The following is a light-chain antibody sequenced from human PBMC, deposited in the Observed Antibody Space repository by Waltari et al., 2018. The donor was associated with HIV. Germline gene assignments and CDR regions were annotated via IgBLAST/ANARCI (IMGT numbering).Light chain of an antibody. CDR1: ESIISY. V-gene: IGKV1-39*01. CDR2: DTS. J-gene: IGKJ2*01. Sequence: DINMTQSPSSLSASVGDRVTITCRASESIISYLNWYHQSPGKAPTLLIFDTSTLQDGVPSRFSGSGSETEFALSIAGLQREDFGTYFCQQTFSPPRTFGPGT. CDR3: QQTFSPPRT.